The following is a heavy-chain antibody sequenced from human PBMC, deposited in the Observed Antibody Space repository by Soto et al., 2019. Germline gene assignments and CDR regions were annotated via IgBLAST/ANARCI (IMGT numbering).Heavy chain of an antibody. V-gene: IGHV1-18*01. Sequence: ASVKVSCKASGGTFSSYAISWVRQAPGQGLEWMGWISAYNGNTNYAQKLQGRVTMTTDTSTSTAYMELRSLRSDDTAVYYCAREQYHLLSYMDVWGKGTTVTVSS. CDR2: ISAYNGNT. J-gene: IGHJ6*03. D-gene: IGHD2-2*01. CDR3: AREQYHLLSYMDV. CDR1: GGTFSSYA.